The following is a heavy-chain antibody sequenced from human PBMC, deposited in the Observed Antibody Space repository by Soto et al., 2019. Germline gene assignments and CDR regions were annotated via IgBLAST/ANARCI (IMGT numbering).Heavy chain of an antibody. CDR3: ARGSYYYDSSGYYHY. D-gene: IGHD3-22*01. CDR2: IYYSGST. J-gene: IGHJ4*02. CDR1: GGSISSGDYY. Sequence: SETLSLTCTVSGGSISSGDYYWSWIRQPPGKGLEWIGYIYYSGSTYYNPSLKSRVTISVDTSKNQFSLRLSSVTAADTAVYYCARGSYYYDSSGYYHYWGRGTLVTVSS. V-gene: IGHV4-30-4*01.